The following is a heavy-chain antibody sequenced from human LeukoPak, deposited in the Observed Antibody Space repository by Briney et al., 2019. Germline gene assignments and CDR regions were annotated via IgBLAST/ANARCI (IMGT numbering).Heavy chain of an antibody. CDR2: ISSSSSYI. V-gene: IGHV3-21*01. D-gene: IGHD4-23*01. J-gene: IGHJ4*02. Sequence: GGSLRLSCAASGFTFSSCSMNWVRQAPGKGLEWVSSISSSSSYIYYADSVKGRFTISRDNAKNSLYLQMNSLRAEDTAVYYCAKDYRDYGGNSALDYWGQGTLVTVSS. CDR1: GFTFSSCS. CDR3: AKDYRDYGGNSALDY.